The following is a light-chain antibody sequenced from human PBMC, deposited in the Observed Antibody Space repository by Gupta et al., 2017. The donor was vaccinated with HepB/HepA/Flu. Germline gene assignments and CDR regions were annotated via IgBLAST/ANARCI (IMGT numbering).Light chain of an antibody. J-gene: IGKJ1*01. CDR1: QTILYSSNNKNY. V-gene: IGKV4-1*01. CDR3: QQDDNLPRT. Sequence: DIVMTQSPDSLAVSLGERATINCKSSQTILYSSNNKNYLAWYQQKPGQPPKLLFYWASTRESGVPGRFSGGGSGTDFTLTINSLQAEDVAIYYCQQDDNLPRTFGQGTKVEIK. CDR2: WAS.